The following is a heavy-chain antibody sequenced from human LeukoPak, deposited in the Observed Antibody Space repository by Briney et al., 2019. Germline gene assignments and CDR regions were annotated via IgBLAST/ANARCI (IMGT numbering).Heavy chain of an antibody. CDR2: LSGSGGST. D-gene: IGHD2-15*01. CDR3: AKCISTLDGGDVSDV. Sequence: QPGGSLRLSCAASGFTFSSYAMSWVRQAPGKGLEWVSTLSGSGGSTYYADSVKGRFTISRDNSKNTLYLRMNSLSAEDTAVYSCAKCISTLDGGDVSDVWGQGTMVTVSS. V-gene: IGHV3-23*01. J-gene: IGHJ3*01. CDR1: GFTFSSYA.